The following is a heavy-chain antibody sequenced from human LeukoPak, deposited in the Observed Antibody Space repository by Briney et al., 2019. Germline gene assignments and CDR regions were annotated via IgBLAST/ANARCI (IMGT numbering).Heavy chain of an antibody. V-gene: IGHV3-23*01. CDR2: ISGSGGST. CDR1: GFTVSSNY. Sequence: RPGGSLRLSCAASGFTVSSNYMSWVRQAPGKGLEWVSAISGSGGSTYYADSVKGRFTISRDNSKNTLYLQMNSLRAEDTAVYYCAKCHYCYDSSGSSDFDYWGQGTLVTVSS. D-gene: IGHD3-22*01. CDR3: AKCHYCYDSSGSSDFDY. J-gene: IGHJ4*02.